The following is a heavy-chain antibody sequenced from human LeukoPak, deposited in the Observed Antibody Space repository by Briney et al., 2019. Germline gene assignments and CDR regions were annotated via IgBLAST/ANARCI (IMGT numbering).Heavy chain of an antibody. J-gene: IGHJ6*02. V-gene: IGHV3-23*01. CDR3: AKEAAAGPFYYYPGRDV. D-gene: IGHD6-13*01. CDR1: GFTFSSYA. Sequence: GGSLRLSCAASGFTFSSYAMSWVRQAPGKGLEWVSAISGSGGSTYYADSVKGRFTISRDNSKNTLYLQMNSLRAEDTAVYYCAKEAAAGPFYYYPGRDVGAQGPRVPVP. CDR2: ISGSGGST.